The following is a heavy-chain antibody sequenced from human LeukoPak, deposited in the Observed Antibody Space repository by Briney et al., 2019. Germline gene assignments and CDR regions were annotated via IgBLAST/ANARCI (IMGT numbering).Heavy chain of an antibody. CDR3: AKQLGYCSDGSCYFPY. CDR2: ISDSGGST. D-gene: IGHD2-15*01. V-gene: IGHV3-23*01. J-gene: IGHJ4*02. Sequence: SGGSLRLSCAASGFTFSSYAMSWVRPAPGKGLEWVSAISDSGGSTYYADSVKGRFTISRDNSKNTLYLQMNSLRAEDAAVYYCAKQLGYCSDGSCYFPYWGQGTLVTVSS. CDR1: GFTFSSYA.